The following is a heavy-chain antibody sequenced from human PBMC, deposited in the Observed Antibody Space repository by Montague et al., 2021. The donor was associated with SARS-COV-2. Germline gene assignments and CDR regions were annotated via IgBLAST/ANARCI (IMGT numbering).Heavy chain of an antibody. CDR1: GGSFADNH. V-gene: IGHV4-34*01. Sequence: SETLSLTCGVYGGSFADNHWSWIRQPPGKGLEWIGDIKQSGSTNSNPSLKSRVTISVDTSRNQFSLKLTSVTAADTAVYFCARCHLSVSMFVVVFTSPSYYFDDWGQGALVTVSS. J-gene: IGHJ4*02. CDR2: IKQSGST. D-gene: IGHD3-22*01. CDR3: ARCHLSVSMFVVVFTSPSYYFDD.